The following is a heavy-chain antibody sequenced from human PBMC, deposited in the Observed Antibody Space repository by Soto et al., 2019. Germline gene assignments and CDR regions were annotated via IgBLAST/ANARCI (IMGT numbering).Heavy chain of an antibody. CDR2: IRYSGKT. D-gene: IGHD3-22*01. CDR1: GGSLTNYF. CDR3: ARFQYTVVTPFDL. J-gene: IGHJ3*01. Sequence: QVQLQESGPGLVEPSETLSLTCTVSGGSLTNYFWTWIRQSPGKGLEWIAYIRYSGKTDYNPSLTNRVTVSLDTPKIQFSLRLTSVTAADTAMYYCARFQYTVVTPFDLWGKGTMVIV. V-gene: IGHV4-59*01.